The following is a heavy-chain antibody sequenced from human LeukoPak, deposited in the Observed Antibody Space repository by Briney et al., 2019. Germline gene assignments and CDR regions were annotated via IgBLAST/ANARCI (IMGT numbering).Heavy chain of an antibody. CDR2: ISPSGGIT. V-gene: IGHV3-23*01. CDR3: AKDDARGRYKH. CDR1: GFTFSGHG. D-gene: IGHD3-16*01. Sequence: GGTLRLSCAASGFTFSGHGMNWVRQAPGKGLEWVSGISPSGGITYYTDSVKGRFTISRDNSKNTVSLQMNSLRGEDTAVYYCAKDDARGRYKHWGQGTLVTVSS. J-gene: IGHJ1*01.